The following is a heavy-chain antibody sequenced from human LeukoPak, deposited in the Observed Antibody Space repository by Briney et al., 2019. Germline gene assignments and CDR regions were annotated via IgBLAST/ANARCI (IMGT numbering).Heavy chain of an antibody. V-gene: IGHV3-30*18. CDR2: ISYDGSNK. CDR3: AKDVVVRGVIIFYFDY. CDR1: GFTFSSYG. Sequence: GGSLRLSCAASGFTFSSYGMHWVRQAPGKGLEWVAVISYDGSNKYYADSVKGRFTISRDNSKNTLYLQMNSLRAEDTAVYYCAKDVVVRGVIIFYFDYWGQGTLVTVSS. D-gene: IGHD3-10*01. J-gene: IGHJ4*02.